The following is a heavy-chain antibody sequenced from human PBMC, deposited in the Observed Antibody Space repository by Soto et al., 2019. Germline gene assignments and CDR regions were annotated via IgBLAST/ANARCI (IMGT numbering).Heavy chain of an antibody. CDR2: INHSGST. CDR3: TKNALQGAVAGPNWFDP. D-gene: IGHD6-19*01. V-gene: IGHV4-34*01. Sequence: SETLSLTCAVYGGSFSGYYWSWIRQPPGKGLEWIGEINHSGSTNYNPSLKSRVTISVDTSKNQFSLKLSSVTAEDTAVYYCTKNALQGAVAGPNWFDPWGQGTLVTVSS. J-gene: IGHJ5*02. CDR1: GGSFSGYY.